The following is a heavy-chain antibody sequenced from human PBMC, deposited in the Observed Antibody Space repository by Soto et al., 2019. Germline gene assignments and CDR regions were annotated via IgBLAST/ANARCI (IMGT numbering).Heavy chain of an antibody. CDR1: GGSISSYY. CDR3: ARDQRAVAGTRGYYYYYGMDV. J-gene: IGHJ6*02. D-gene: IGHD6-19*01. Sequence: QVQLQESGPGLVKPSETLSLTCTVSGGSISSYYWSWIRQPPGKGLEWIGYIYYSGSTNYNPSLKSRVTISVDTSKNQFSLKLSSVTAADTAVYYCARDQRAVAGTRGYYYYYGMDVWGQGTTVTVSS. V-gene: IGHV4-59*01. CDR2: IYYSGST.